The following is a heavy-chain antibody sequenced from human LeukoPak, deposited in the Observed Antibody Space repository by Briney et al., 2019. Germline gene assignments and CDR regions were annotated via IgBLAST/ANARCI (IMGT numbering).Heavy chain of an antibody. CDR1: GFTFSSYV. CDR2: IGASDGST. Sequence: GGSLRLSCAASGFTFSSYVMGWVRQAPGKGLEWVSAIGASDGSTNYGDSMKGRFTISRDNSKSTLYLQMNSLRAEDTAVYYCAKQGVGFLEWLLDGYFDYWGQGTLVTVSS. J-gene: IGHJ4*02. CDR3: AKQGVGFLEWLLDGYFDY. V-gene: IGHV3-23*01. D-gene: IGHD3-3*01.